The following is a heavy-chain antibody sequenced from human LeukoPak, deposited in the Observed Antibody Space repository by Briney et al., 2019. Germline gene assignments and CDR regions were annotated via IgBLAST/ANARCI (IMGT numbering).Heavy chain of an antibody. J-gene: IGHJ4*02. CDR2: IYYSGST. Sequence: SETLSLTCTVSGGSASSGTYYWNWIRQPPGKGLEWIGYIYYSGSTNYNPSLKSRVTISVDTSKNQFSLKLSSVTAADTAVYYCARDRVGVPVWGQGTLVTVPS. CDR1: GGSASSGTYY. V-gene: IGHV4-61*01. D-gene: IGHD2-8*01. CDR3: ARDRVGVPV.